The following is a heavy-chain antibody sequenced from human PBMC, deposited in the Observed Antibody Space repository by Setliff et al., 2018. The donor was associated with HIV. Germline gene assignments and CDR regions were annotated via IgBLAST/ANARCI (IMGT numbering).Heavy chain of an antibody. CDR1: GGSISSHY. V-gene: IGHV4-59*11. CDR2: MYYSGST. D-gene: IGHD7-27*01. CDR3: ARQVGNKVLFDS. J-gene: IGHJ4*02. Sequence: SETLSLTCTVSGGSISSHYWSWIRQPPGKGLEWIGCMYYSGSTNYNPSLKSRVTISVDTSKNQFSLKLSSVTAADTAVYYCARQVGNKVLFDSWGQGTLVTVSS.